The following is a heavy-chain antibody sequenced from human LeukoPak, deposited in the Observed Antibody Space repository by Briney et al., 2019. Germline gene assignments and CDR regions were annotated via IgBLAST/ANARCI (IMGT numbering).Heavy chain of an antibody. J-gene: IGHJ3*02. CDR3: ARYVPSCGGNCNDGFDI. V-gene: IGHV3-53*01. D-gene: IGHD2-21*01. CDR1: GLTASSNY. CDR2: LYSNGDT. Sequence: PGGSLRLSCAASGLTASSNYMTWVRQAPGKGLEWVSVLYSNGDTYCADSVKGRFTISRDNSKNTLYLQLNTLRAEDTAVYYCARYVPSCGGNCNDGFDIWGQGTMVSVSS.